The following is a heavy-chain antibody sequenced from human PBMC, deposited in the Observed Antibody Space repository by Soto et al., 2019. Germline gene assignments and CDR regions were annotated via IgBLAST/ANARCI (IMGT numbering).Heavy chain of an antibody. D-gene: IGHD3-3*01. V-gene: IGHV1-69*13. Sequence: ASVKVSCKASGGTFSSYAISWVRQAPGQGLEWMGGIIPIFGTANYAQKFQGRVTITADESTSTAYMELSSLRSEDTAVYYCARAKSGYYTLKYYFDYWGQGTLVTVSS. J-gene: IGHJ4*02. CDR1: GGTFSSYA. CDR3: ARAKSGYYTLKYYFDY. CDR2: IIPIFGTA.